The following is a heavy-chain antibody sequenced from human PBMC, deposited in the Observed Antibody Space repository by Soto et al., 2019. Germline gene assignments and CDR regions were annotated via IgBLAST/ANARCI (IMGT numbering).Heavy chain of an antibody. V-gene: IGHV4-59*01. Sequence: SETLSLTCTVSGGSISSYYWSWIRQPPGKGLEWIGYIYYSGSTNYNPSLKSRVTISVDTSKNQFSLKLSSVTAADTAVYYCARLLQDYDFWSGYYPSLQERYYMDVWGKGTTVTVSS. CDR2: IYYSGST. J-gene: IGHJ6*03. CDR1: GGSISSYY. CDR3: ARLLQDYDFWSGYYPSLQERYYMDV. D-gene: IGHD3-3*01.